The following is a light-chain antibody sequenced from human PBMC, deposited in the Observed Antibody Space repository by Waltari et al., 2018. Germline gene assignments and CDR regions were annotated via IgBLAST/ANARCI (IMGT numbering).Light chain of an antibody. J-gene: IGKJ4*01. V-gene: IGKV3-11*01. Sequence: ELVLTQSPATLSLSPGERATLSCRASQSVSTFLVWYQQKPGQAPRLLIYDASNRATGIPARFSGSGSGTDFTLTISSLEPEDFAVYYCQQRTTWPLTLGGGTKVEIK. CDR2: DAS. CDR1: QSVSTF. CDR3: QQRTTWPLT.